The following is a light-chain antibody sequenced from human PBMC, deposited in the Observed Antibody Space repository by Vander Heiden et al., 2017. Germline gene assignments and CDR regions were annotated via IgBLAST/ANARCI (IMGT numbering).Light chain of an antibody. CDR2: RNN. CDR3: AAWDDSLSGPV. V-gene: IGLV1-47*01. CDR1: TSSIGSNY. Sequence: SVLPQPPSASGTPGQRVTISGSGSTSSIGSNYVDWYQQLPGTAPKLLIYRNNQRPSGVPDRFSGSKSGTSASLAISGLRSEDEADDYCAAWDDSLSGPVFGGGTKLTVL. J-gene: IGLJ2*01.